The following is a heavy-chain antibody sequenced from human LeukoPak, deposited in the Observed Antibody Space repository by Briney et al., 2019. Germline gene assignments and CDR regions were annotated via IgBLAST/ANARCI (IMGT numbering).Heavy chain of an antibody. CDR2: IYTSGPT. D-gene: IGHD3/OR15-3a*01. CDR3: ARDWTGSNWFDP. Sequence: SETLSLTCTVSGGSTRSYYWSWIRQPAGKGLEWIGRIYTSGPTNYNPSLKSRVTLSVDTSKNQFSLKLSSVTAADTAVYYCARDWTGSNWFDPWGLGTLVTVSS. V-gene: IGHV4-4*07. J-gene: IGHJ5*02. CDR1: GGSTRSYY.